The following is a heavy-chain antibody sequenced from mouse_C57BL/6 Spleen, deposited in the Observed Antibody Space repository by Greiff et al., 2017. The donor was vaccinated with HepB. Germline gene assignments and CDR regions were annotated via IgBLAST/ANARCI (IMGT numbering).Heavy chain of an antibody. CDR1: GYTFTSYW. V-gene: IGHV1-64*01. CDR2: IHPNSGST. Sequence: QVQLQQSGAELVKPGASVKLSCKASGYTFTSYWMHWVKQRPGQGLEWIGMIHPNSGSTNYNEKFKSKATLTVDKSSSTAYMQLSSLTSEDSAVYYCARSYYYSGTDYFDYWGQGTTLTVSS. D-gene: IGHD1-1*01. J-gene: IGHJ2*01. CDR3: ARSYYYSGTDYFDY.